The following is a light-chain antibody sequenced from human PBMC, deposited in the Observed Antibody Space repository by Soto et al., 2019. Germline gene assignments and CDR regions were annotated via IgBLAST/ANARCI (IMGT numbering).Light chain of an antibody. CDR2: GAS. CDR3: QQYDGSPRT. V-gene: IGKV3-20*01. CDR1: QSVSSSY. J-gene: IGKJ1*01. Sequence: DIVLTQSPGTLSLSPGQRATLFCRASQSVSSSYLAWYQQKPGQAPRLLIYGASNRATGIPDRFSGSGSGTDFTLTISRLEPEDFAVYHCQQYDGSPRTFGQGTKVDIK.